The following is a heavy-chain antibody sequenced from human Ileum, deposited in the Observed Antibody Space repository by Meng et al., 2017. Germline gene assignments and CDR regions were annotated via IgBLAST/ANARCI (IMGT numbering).Heavy chain of an antibody. Sequence: QVQRAGSVPGLVRHSGSLSLPCAVSSGSISSNTYWSWVRQPPGKGLEWIGQISHSGSAYYNPSLKSRVTMSVDKSKSQFSLMLTSVTAADTAIYYCARHGGYSQDFWGQGTLVTVSS. CDR3: ARHGGYSQDF. V-gene: IGHV4-4*02. CDR1: SGSISSNTY. D-gene: IGHD4-23*01. J-gene: IGHJ4*02. CDR2: ISHSGSA.